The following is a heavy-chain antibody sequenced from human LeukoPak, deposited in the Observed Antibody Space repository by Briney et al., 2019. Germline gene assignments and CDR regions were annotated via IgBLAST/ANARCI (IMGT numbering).Heavy chain of an antibody. CDR1: GFAFSSYS. CDR2: IRYDGSNK. D-gene: IGHD3-22*01. Sequence: GGSLRLSCAASGFAFSSYSMNWVRQAPGKGLEWVAFIRYDGSNKYYADSVKGRFTISRDNSKNTLYLQMNSLRAEDTAVYYCAKDPDSSGYNSWWFDPWGQGTLVTVSS. CDR3: AKDPDSSGYNSWWFDP. J-gene: IGHJ5*02. V-gene: IGHV3-30*02.